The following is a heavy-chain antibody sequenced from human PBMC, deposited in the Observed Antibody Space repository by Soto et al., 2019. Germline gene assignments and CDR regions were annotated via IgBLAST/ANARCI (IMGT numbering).Heavy chain of an antibody. CDR1: GVSITSYY. J-gene: IGHJ5*02. CDR2: IYYSGNT. V-gene: IGHV4-59*12. D-gene: IGHD6-13*01. Sequence: SETLSLTCTVSGVSITSYYWTWVRQPPGKGLEWIGYIYYSGNTYYNPSLKSRVTILVDTSKNQFSLKVSSVTAADTAVYYCARLSGSWQSWFGPWGQGTLVTVSS. CDR3: ARLSGSWQSWFGP.